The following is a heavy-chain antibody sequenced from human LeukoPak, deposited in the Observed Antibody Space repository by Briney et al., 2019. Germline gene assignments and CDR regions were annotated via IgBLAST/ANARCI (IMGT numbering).Heavy chain of an antibody. Sequence: GESLKISCKVSGYTFTTYWIGWVRQMPGKGLEWMGIIYPGDSDTRYSPSFQGQVTISADKSISTAYLQWSSLKASDTAMYYCASGYYYDSSGYGPWAFDIWGQGTMVTVSS. D-gene: IGHD3-22*01. CDR2: IYPGDSDT. V-gene: IGHV5-51*01. CDR3: ASGYYYDSSGYGPWAFDI. J-gene: IGHJ3*02. CDR1: GYTFTTYW.